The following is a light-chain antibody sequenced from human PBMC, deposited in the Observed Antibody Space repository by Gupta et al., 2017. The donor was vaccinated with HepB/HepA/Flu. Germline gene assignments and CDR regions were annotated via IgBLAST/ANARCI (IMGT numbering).Light chain of an antibody. V-gene: IGLV1-51*01. J-gene: IGLJ2*01. Sequence: QSVLTQPPSVSAAPGQKVTISCSGSSSNIGKNYVSWYQQLPGTAPKLLIYDSSKRPSGIPDRFSGSKSGTSATLGITGLQTGDEAEYYCGTWDNSLNAVVCGGGTKLT. CDR2: DSS. CDR3: GTWDNSLNAVV. CDR1: SSNIGKNY.